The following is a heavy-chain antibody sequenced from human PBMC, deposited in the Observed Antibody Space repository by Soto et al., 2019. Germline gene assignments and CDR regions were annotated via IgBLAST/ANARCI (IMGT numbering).Heavy chain of an antibody. Sequence: GGSLRLFCAASGFTFSTYAMTWVRQAPGKGLEWVSGISSNGGSTYYVDSVKGRFTISRDNPKSTLYLQMNSLRVEDTAVYYCARSPYFFRGPLDYWGQGTLVTVSS. J-gene: IGHJ4*02. V-gene: IGHV3-23*01. D-gene: IGHD3-9*01. CDR1: GFTFSTYA. CDR3: ARSPYFFRGPLDY. CDR2: ISSNGGST.